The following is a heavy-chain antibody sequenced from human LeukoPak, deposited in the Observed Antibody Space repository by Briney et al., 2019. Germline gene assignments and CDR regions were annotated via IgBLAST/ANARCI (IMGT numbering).Heavy chain of an antibody. CDR3: ARDGGYSGYFIDY. CDR1: GFTFSSYE. Sequence: PGGSLRLSCAASGFTFSSYEMNWVRQAPGKGLEWVSYISSSGSTIYYADSVKGRFTISRDNAKNSLYLQMNSLRAEDMAVYYCARDGGYSGYFIDYWGQGTLVTVSS. CDR2: ISSSGSTI. D-gene: IGHD5-12*01. V-gene: IGHV3-48*03. J-gene: IGHJ4*02.